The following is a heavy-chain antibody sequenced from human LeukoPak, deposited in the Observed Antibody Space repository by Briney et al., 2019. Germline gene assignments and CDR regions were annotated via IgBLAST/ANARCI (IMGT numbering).Heavy chain of an antibody. Sequence: GASVKVSCKASGYTFTTYYMHWVRQAPGQGLEWMGLINPNGGGAGYAQKFQGRVTMTRDTSTSTIYMELSSLKSEDTAVYYCARDMTGKRGYFDYWGQGTLVTVSS. CDR1: GYTFTTYY. D-gene: IGHD1-20*01. V-gene: IGHV1-46*01. CDR3: ARDMTGKRGYFDY. CDR2: INPNGGGA. J-gene: IGHJ4*02.